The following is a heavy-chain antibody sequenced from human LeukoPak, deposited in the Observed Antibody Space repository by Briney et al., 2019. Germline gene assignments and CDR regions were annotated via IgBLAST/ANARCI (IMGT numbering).Heavy chain of an antibody. CDR3: ARDRAYYYGSGSSDYFDY. CDR2: ISSSGSYI. D-gene: IGHD3-10*01. CDR1: GFTFSSYS. V-gene: IGHV3-21*01. Sequence: GGSLRLSCAASGFTFSSYSMNWVRQAPGKGLEWVSSISSSGSYIYYADSVKGRFTISRDNAKNSLYLQMNSLRAEDTAVYYCARDRAYYYGSGSSDYFDYWGQGTLVTVSS. J-gene: IGHJ4*02.